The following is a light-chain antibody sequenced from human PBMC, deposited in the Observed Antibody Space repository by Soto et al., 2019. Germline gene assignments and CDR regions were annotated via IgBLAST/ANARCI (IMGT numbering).Light chain of an antibody. CDR2: AAS. J-gene: IGKJ1*01. V-gene: IGKV1-39*01. CDR3: QQSYSTPWT. Sequence: DTQMTQSPSSLSASVGDRVTITCRASLNIANYLNWYQQKPGKAPKLLIYAASSLQSGVPSRFSGGGSVTEFALTITSLQPEDFATYFCQQSYSTPWTFGQGTKVDI. CDR1: LNIANY.